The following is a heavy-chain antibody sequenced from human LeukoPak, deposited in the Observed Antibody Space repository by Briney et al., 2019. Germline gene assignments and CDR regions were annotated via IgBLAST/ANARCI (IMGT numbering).Heavy chain of an antibody. V-gene: IGHV3-33*06. D-gene: IGHD4-17*01. CDR2: IWYDGSNK. J-gene: IGHJ5*02. CDR3: AKDTTVTTSWFDP. CDR1: GFTFSSYG. Sequence: PGRSQRLSCAASGFTFSSYGMHWVRQAPGKGLEWVAVIWYDGSNKYYADSVKGRFTISRDNSKNTLYLQMNSLRAEDTAVYYCAKDTTVTTSWFDPWGQGTLVTVSS.